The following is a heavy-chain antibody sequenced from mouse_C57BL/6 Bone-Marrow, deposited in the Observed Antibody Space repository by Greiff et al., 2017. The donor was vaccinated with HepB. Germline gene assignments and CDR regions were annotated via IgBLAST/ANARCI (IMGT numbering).Heavy chain of an antibody. CDR2: IYPGDGDT. D-gene: IGHD1-1*01. V-gene: IGHV1-80*01. CDR1: GYAFSSYW. J-gene: IGHJ1*03. CDR3: ARSGRTTVVADWYFDV. Sequence: VKLMESGAELVKPGASVKISCKASGYAFSSYWMNWVKQRPGKGLEWIGQIYPGDGDTNYNGKFKGKATLTADKSSSTAYMQLSSLTSEDSAVYFCARSGRTTVVADWYFDVWGTGTTVTVSS.